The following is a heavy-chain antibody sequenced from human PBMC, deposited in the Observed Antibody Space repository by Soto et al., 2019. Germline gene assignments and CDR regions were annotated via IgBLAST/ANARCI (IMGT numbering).Heavy chain of an antibody. CDR1: GGYISSYY. CDR2: IYYSGST. V-gene: IGHV4-59*01. Sequence: PSETLSLTCTVSGGYISSYYWSWIRQPPGKGLEWIGYIYYSGSTNYNPSLKSRVAISVDTSKNQFSLKLSSVTAADTAVYYCARVGSSGLEGYYYYGMDVWGQGTTVTVSS. CDR3: ARVGSSGLEGYYYYGMDV. D-gene: IGHD6-19*01. J-gene: IGHJ6*02.